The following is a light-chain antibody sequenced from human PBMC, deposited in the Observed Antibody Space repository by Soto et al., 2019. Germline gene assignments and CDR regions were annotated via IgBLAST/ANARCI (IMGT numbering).Light chain of an antibody. CDR3: QQYGSSPCT. V-gene: IGKV3-20*01. CDR1: QSVSSSY. CDR2: DTS. Sequence: EIVLTQSPGTLSLSPGERATLSCRASQSVSSSYLAWYQQKPGQTPRLLIYDTSSRATGIPDRFSGSGSGTDFTLTIIRLEPEDFAVYYWQQYGSSPCTFGQGTKVEIK. J-gene: IGKJ1*01.